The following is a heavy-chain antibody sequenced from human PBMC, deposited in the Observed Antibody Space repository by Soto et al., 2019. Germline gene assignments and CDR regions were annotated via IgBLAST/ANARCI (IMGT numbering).Heavy chain of an antibody. CDR1: GITIRNYP. V-gene: IGHV3-23*01. CDR2: ISGSGDRT. J-gene: IGHJ4*02. Sequence: PGGSLRLSCAASGITIRNYPMSWVRQAPGKGLEWVSAISGSGDRTYYADSVKGRFTISRDNSKNTLYLQMNSLRAEDTAVYYCAKGTVGYWGQGTLVTSPQ. D-gene: IGHD3-3*01. CDR3: AKGTVGY.